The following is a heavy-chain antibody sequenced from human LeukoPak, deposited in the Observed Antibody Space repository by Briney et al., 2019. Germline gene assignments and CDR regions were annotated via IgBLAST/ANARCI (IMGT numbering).Heavy chain of an antibody. CDR3: ARRAGAYSHPYDY. J-gene: IGHJ4*02. Sequence: GGSLRLSCAASGFTFSSYSIHWVRQAPGKGLEWVAVISYDGSNKYYADSVKGRFTISRDNSKNTLYLQMNSLRAEDTAVYYCARRAGAYSHPYDYWGQGTLVTVSS. CDR2: ISYDGSNK. V-gene: IGHV3-30*03. CDR1: GFTFSSYS. D-gene: IGHD4/OR15-4a*01.